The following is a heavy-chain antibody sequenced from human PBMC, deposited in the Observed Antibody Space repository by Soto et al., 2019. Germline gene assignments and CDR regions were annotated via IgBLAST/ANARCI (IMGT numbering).Heavy chain of an antibody. Sequence: ASVKVSCKASGGTFSSYTISWVRQAPGQGLEWMGRIIPILGIANYAQKFQGRVRITADKSTSTAYMELSSLRSEDTAVYYCATSYYCSSTSCYGSYYYYYMDVWGKGTTVTVSS. D-gene: IGHD2-2*01. CDR1: GGTFSSYT. J-gene: IGHJ6*03. CDR2: IIPILGIA. V-gene: IGHV1-69*02. CDR3: ATSYYCSSTSCYGSYYYYYMDV.